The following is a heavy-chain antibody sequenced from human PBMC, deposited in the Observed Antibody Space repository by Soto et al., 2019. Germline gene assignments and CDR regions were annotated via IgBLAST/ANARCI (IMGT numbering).Heavy chain of an antibody. CDR3: AKGHSSSWYAFDI. CDR2: ISWNSGSI. CDR1: GFTFDDYA. Sequence: GGSLRLSCAASGFTFDDYAMHWVRQAPGKGLEWVSGISWNSGSIGYADSVKGRFTISRDNAKNSLYLQMNSLRAEDTALYYCAKGHSSSWYAFDIWGQGTMVTVSS. D-gene: IGHD6-13*01. J-gene: IGHJ3*02. V-gene: IGHV3-9*01.